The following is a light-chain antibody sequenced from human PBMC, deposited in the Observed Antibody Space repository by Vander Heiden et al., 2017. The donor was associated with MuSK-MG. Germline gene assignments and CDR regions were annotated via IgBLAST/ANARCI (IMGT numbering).Light chain of an antibody. CDR1: QSVSSSY. Sequence: EIVLTQSPGTLSLSPGERATLSCRASQSVSSSYLAWYQQKPGQAPRLLIYGASSRATGIPDTCSGRGSGTDFTLTISRLEPEDFAVYYCQQDCSSPPTFGGGTKVEIK. CDR2: GAS. J-gene: IGKJ4*02. V-gene: IGKV3-20*01. CDR3: QQDCSSPPT.